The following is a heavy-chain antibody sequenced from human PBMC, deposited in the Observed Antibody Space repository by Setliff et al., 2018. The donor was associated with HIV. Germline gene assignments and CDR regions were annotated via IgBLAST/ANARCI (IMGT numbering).Heavy chain of an antibody. Sequence: SETLSLTCAVSGSSISNGYYWGWIRQPPGKGLEWIGCIYHSGSTYYNPSLKSRVTISVDTSKNQFSLKLSSVTAADTAVYHCARRNSGWYDAFDIRGQGTMVTVSS. CDR2: IYHSGST. D-gene: IGHD6-19*01. CDR1: GSSISNGYY. J-gene: IGHJ3*02. V-gene: IGHV4-38-2*01. CDR3: ARRNSGWYDAFDI.